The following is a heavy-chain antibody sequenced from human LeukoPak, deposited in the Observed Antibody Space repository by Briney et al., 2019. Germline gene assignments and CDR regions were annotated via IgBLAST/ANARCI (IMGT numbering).Heavy chain of an antibody. V-gene: IGHV3-11*01. Sequence: GGSLRLSCAASGFTFSDYYMSWIRQAPGKGLEWVSYISSSGSTIYYADSVKGRFTISRDNARNSLYLQMNSLRAEDTAVYYCARGREYSSSPEFAYWGQGTLVTVPS. J-gene: IGHJ4*02. CDR2: ISSSGSTI. CDR1: GFTFSDYY. D-gene: IGHD6-6*01. CDR3: ARGREYSSSPEFAY.